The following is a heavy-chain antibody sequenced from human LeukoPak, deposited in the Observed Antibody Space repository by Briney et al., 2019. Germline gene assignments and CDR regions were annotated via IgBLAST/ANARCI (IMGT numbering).Heavy chain of an antibody. D-gene: IGHD3-3*01. V-gene: IGHV4-34*01. J-gene: IGHJ5*02. CDR3: ARSQYDFWSGYANSNWFDP. Sequence: SETLSLTCAVYGGSFSGYYWSWIRQPPGKGLEWIGEINHSGSTNYNPSLKSRVTISVDTSKNQFSLKLSSVTAADTAVYYCARSQYDFWSGYANSNWFDPWGQGTLVTVSS. CDR1: GGSFSGYY. CDR2: INHSGST.